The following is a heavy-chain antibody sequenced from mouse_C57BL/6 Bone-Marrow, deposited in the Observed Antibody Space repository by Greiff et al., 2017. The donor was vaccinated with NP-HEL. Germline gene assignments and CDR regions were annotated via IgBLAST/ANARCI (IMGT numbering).Heavy chain of an antibody. V-gene: IGHV5-16*01. CDR3: ARERGTGYWYFDV. D-gene: IGHD4-1*01. CDR1: GFTFSDYY. Sequence: EVHLVESEGGLVQPGSSMKLSCTASGFTFSDYYMAWVRQVPEKGLAWVANINYDGSSTYYLDSLKSRFIISRDNAKNILYLQMSSLKSEDTATYYCARERGTGYWYFDVWGTGTTVTVSS. J-gene: IGHJ1*03. CDR2: INYDGSST.